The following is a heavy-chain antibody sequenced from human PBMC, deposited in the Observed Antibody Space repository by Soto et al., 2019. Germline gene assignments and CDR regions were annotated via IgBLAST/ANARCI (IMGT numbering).Heavy chain of an antibody. CDR2: ISAYNGNT. CDR1: GYTLTAFA. V-gene: IGHV1-18*01. D-gene: IGHD3-22*01. J-gene: IGHJ4*02. CDR3: AIGYDSRDYFDY. Sequence: ASVKVSCKTSGYTLTAFAVHWVRQASGQRLEWMGWISAYNGNTNYAQKLQGRVTMTTDTSTSTAYMELRSLRSDDTAVYYCAIGYDSRDYFDYWGQGTLVTVSS.